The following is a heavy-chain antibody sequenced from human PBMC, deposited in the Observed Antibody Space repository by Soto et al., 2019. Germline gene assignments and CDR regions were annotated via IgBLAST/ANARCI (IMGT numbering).Heavy chain of an antibody. CDR2: IIPLFRTP. V-gene: IGHV1-69*12. CDR1: GGTFSSSA. Sequence: QVQLVQSGTEMKEPGSSVKVSCKTSGGTFSSSAISGLRQAPGQGLEWMGGIIPLFRTPDYAQKFEGRVTIAADESTSTAYKGLCSLRSEDTAIYYCARDNARLQLGGTCYYILDVWGQGTIMTVSS. D-gene: IGHD4-4*01. J-gene: IGHJ6*02. CDR3: ARDNARLQLGGTCYYILDV.